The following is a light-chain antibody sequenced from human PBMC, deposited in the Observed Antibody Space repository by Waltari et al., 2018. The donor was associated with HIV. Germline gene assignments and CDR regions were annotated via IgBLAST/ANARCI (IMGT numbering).Light chain of an antibody. Sequence: QSALTQPASVSGSPGQSITISCTGTSSGIGSYNLVSWYQHPPGKAPKLLIYEVTKRPSGVSSRFSGSKSGNTASLTISGLQAEDEGDYYCCSYAGSSSLWMFGGGTKLTVL. CDR1: SSGIGSYNL. CDR2: EVT. J-gene: IGLJ3*02. CDR3: CSYAGSSSLWM. V-gene: IGLV2-23*02.